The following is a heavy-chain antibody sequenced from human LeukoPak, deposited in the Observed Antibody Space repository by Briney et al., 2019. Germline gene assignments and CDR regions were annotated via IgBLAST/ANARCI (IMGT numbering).Heavy chain of an antibody. D-gene: IGHD4-23*01. CDR1: GFSLWTSG. CDR3: TKGGGISANPLDP. V-gene: IGHV3-30*18. Sequence: GGSLRLSCAASGFSLWTSGMHWVRQAPGKGLEWLSLTTHDGMYTNYADSVKGRFTISTDTSKNTAYLQMNSLRPEDTAVYYCTKGGGISANPLDPWGQGTLVIVSS. CDR2: TTHDGMYT. J-gene: IGHJ5*02.